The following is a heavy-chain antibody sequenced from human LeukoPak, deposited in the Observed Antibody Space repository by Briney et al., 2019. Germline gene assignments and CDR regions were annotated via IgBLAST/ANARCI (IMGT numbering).Heavy chain of an antibody. D-gene: IGHD1-1*01. J-gene: IGHJ4*02. V-gene: IGHV1-8*01. CDR2: MNPNSGNT. Sequence: GASVTVSFKSSVYTFITCDINWVRQAAGQGLEWMGWMNPNSGNTGSAHKFQGRVTMTRDTSINTAYMELSSLRSEDTAVYYCARVLGSISHWGQGTLVTVSS. CDR1: VYTFITCD. CDR3: ARVLGSISH.